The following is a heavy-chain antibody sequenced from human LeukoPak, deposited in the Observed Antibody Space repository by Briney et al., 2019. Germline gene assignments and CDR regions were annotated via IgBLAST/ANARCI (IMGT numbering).Heavy chain of an antibody. J-gene: IGHJ5*02. CDR2: IYYSGST. Sequence: PSETLSLTCTVSGGSISSGDYYWSWIRQPPGKGLEWIGYIYYSGSTYYNPSLKSRVTISVDTSKNQFSLKLSSVTAADTAVYYCARDGYCSGGSCYLDPWGQGTLVTVSS. CDR1: GGSISSGDYY. V-gene: IGHV4-30-4*01. D-gene: IGHD2-15*01. CDR3: ARDGYCSGGSCYLDP.